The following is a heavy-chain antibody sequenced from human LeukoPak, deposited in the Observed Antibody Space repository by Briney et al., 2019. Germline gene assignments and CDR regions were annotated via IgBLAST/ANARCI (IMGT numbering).Heavy chain of an antibody. V-gene: IGHV7-4-1*02. D-gene: IGHD3-10*01. J-gene: IGHJ4*02. CDR1: GYPFSAHF. Sequence: ASVKVSCKTSGYPFSAHFLNWVRQAPGQGLEWMGNIDTTTGNPRYAQDFTGRFVFSLDTSVSTAYLQITSLKADDTAAYYCVRGTPTPGMDYWGQGTQVTVSS. CDR2: IDTTTGNP. CDR3: VRGTPTPGMDY.